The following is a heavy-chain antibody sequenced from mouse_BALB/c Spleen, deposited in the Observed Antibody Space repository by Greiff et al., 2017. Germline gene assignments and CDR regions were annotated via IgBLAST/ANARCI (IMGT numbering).Heavy chain of an antibody. CDR3: AREDYAMDY. Sequence: EVQLVESGGGLVQPGGSRKLSCAASGFTFSSFGMHLVRQAPEKGLEWVAYISSGSSTIYYADTVKGRFTISRDNPKNTLFLQMTSLRSEDTAMYYCAREDYAMDYWGQGTSVTVSS. CDR2: ISSGSSTI. J-gene: IGHJ4*01. CDR1: GFTFSSFG. V-gene: IGHV5-17*02.